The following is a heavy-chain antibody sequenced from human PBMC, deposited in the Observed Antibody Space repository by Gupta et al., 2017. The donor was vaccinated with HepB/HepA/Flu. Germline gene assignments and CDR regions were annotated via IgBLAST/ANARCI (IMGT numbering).Heavy chain of an antibody. CDR3: SRHNYCWRSYYYYYYGMDV. J-gene: IGHJ6*02. Sequence: QLQLQESGPGLVKPSETLSLTCTVSGGSITSTSYYWGWIRPPPGQGLEWIGNIYYSGTTYDNPSLKRRVSWSGETSKNQFYLKLTSVTDADTAVYYCSRHNYCWRSYYYYYYGMDVWGQGTTVTVSS. CDR2: IYYSGTT. V-gene: IGHV4-39*01. CDR1: GGSITSTSYY. D-gene: IGHD3-10*01.